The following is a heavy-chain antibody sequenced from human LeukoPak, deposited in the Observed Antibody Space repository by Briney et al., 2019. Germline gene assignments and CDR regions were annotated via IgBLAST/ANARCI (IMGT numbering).Heavy chain of an antibody. V-gene: IGHV3-21*01. CDR2: ISSSSSYI. D-gene: IGHD2-15*01. Sequence: GGSLRLSCAASGFTFSSYSMNWVRQAPGKGLEWVSSISSSSSYIYYADSVKGRFTISRDNAKNSLYLQMNSLRAEDTAVYYCARPCGGSLQHIYYMDVWGKGTTVTVSS. J-gene: IGHJ6*03. CDR3: ARPCGGSLQHIYYMDV. CDR1: GFTFSSYS.